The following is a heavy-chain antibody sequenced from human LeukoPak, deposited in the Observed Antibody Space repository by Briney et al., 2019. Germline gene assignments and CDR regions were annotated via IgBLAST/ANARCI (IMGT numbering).Heavy chain of an antibody. J-gene: IGHJ6*02. Sequence: SETLSLTCAVYGGSFSGYYWSWIRQPPGKGLEWIGEINHSGSTNYNPSLKSRVTISVDTPKNQFSLKLSSVTAADTAVYYCARGRYCSSTSCYRGDYYYYGVDVWGQGTTVTVSS. CDR3: ARGRYCSSTSCYRGDYYYYGVDV. V-gene: IGHV4-34*01. CDR2: INHSGST. CDR1: GGSFSGYY. D-gene: IGHD2-2*02.